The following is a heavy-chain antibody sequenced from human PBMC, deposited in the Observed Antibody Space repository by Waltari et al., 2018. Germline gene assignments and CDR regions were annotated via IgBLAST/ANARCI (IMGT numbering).Heavy chain of an antibody. CDR3: ARGRAKAAAAIKGSSDY. V-gene: IGHV3-21*01. CDR1: GFTFSSYS. CDR2: ISSSSSYI. D-gene: IGHD6-13*01. J-gene: IGHJ4*02. Sequence: EVQLVESGGGLVKPGGSLRLSCAASGFTFSSYSMNWVRQAPGKGLEWGSSISSSSSYIYYAASVKGRFPSSRDNAKDSLYLQMNSLRAEDTAVYYCARGRAKAAAAIKGSSDYWGQGTLVTVSS.